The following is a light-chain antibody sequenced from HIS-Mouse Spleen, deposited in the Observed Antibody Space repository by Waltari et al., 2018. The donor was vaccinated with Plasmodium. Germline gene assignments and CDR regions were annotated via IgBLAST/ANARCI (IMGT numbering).Light chain of an antibody. CDR3: CSYAGSSTNGV. V-gene: IGLV2-23*01. Sequence: QSALTQPASVSGSPGQSITISCTGTSSDVGSYNLVSWYQQHPGKAPKPMIYVGSKRPSVVCTRVWCSESGNRASLTLSGLQAEDEADYYCCSYAGSSTNGVFGGGTKLTVL. J-gene: IGLJ2*01. CDR1: SSDVGSYNL. CDR2: VGS.